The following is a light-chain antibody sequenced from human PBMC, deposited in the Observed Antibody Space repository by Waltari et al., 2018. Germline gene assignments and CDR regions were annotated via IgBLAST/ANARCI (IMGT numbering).Light chain of an antibody. J-gene: IGKJ4*01. Sequence: EIVMTQSPGTLSVSPGESATLSCRAGQSVGSNLAWYQQKPGQAPRLLIYEASTRATGIPARFSGSGSGTEFTLTISSLQSEDVAVYYCQQYYSGPLTFGGGTKVEIK. CDR1: QSVGSN. V-gene: IGKV3-15*01. CDR2: EAS. CDR3: QQYYSGPLT.